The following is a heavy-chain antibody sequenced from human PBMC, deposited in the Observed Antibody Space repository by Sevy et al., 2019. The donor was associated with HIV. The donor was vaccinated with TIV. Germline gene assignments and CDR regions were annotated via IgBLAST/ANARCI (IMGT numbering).Heavy chain of an antibody. J-gene: IGHJ6*02. V-gene: IGHV4-38-2*02. CDR3: ASDVSQRWNVPYYYSGMDV. Sequence: SETRSLTFTVSGYSISSGYYWGWIRQPPGKGLEWSGSIYHSGSTNYNPSLKRRVTISVDTSKNQFSLRLSSVTAADTAVYYWASDVSQRWNVPYYYSGMDVWGQGTTVTVSS. D-gene: IGHD1-1*01. CDR1: GYSISSGYY. CDR2: IYHSGST.